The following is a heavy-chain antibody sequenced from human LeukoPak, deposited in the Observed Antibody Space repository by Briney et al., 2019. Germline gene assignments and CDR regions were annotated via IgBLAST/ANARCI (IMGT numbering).Heavy chain of an antibody. Sequence: SETLSLTCTVSGGSINSYYWSWIRQPPGKGLEWIGYIYYSGSTNYNPSLKSRATISVDTSNNKFSLRVTSLTAADTAVYYCVRHLSAGRPAFDIWGQGTMVTVSS. J-gene: IGHJ3*02. D-gene: IGHD2-15*01. V-gene: IGHV4-59*08. CDR2: IYYSGST. CDR3: VRHLSAGRPAFDI. CDR1: GGSINSYY.